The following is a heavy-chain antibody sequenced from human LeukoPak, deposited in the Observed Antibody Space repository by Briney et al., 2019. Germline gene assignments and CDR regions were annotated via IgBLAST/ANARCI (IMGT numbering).Heavy chain of an antibody. CDR3: AREAVAFCGGECYSGYVDY. J-gene: IGHJ4*02. CDR1: GFTFSSYA. CDR2: ISYDGSNK. V-gene: IGHV3-30-3*01. D-gene: IGHD2-21*01. Sequence: PGRSLRLSCAASGFTFSSYAMHWVRQAPGKGLEWVAVISYDGSNKYYADSVKGRFTISRDNSKNTLYLQMNSLRAEDTAVYYCAREAVAFCGGECYSGYVDYWGQGTLVTVSS.